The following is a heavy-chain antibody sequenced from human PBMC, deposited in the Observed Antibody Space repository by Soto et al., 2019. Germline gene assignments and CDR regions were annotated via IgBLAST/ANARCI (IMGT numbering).Heavy chain of an antibody. J-gene: IGHJ4*02. D-gene: IGHD6-6*01. CDR1: GFTFRSYA. V-gene: IGHV3-23*01. Sequence: EVQLLESGGGLVQPGGSLRLSCAASGFTFRSYAMSWVRLAPGKGLEWVSVISANGDTTYYADTVKGRFTISRDNSKNTLFLQMDRLRADDTAVYFCAEDLVYFDSWGQGTLVTVSS. CDR2: ISANGDTT. CDR3: AEDLVYFDS.